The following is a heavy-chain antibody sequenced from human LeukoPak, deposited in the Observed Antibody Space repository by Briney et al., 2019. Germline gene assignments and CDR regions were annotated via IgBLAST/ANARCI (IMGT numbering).Heavy chain of an antibody. J-gene: IGHJ5*02. Sequence: SETLSLTCAVSGYSISSGYYWGWIRQPPGKGLEWIGSLYHTGSTYYNPSLKSRVTISVDPSKNQFSLKLSSVTAADTAVYYCARGMYYYASGSGYNWFDPWGQGTLVTVSS. V-gene: IGHV4-38-2*01. D-gene: IGHD3-10*01. CDR1: GYSISSGYY. CDR3: ARGMYYYASGSGYNWFDP. CDR2: LYHTGST.